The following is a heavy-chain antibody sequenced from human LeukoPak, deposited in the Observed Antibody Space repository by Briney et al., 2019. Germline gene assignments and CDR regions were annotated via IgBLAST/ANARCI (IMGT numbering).Heavy chain of an antibody. CDR1: GYTLTELS. J-gene: IGHJ5*02. CDR3: AIQAIGYSNPYWFDP. CDR2: FDPEDGET. V-gene: IGHV1-24*01. D-gene: IGHD4-11*01. Sequence: ASVKVSCKVSGYTLTELSMHWVRQAPGKGLEWMGGFDPEDGETIYAQKFQGRVTMTEDTSTDTAYMELSSLRSEDTAVYYCAIQAIGYSNPYWFDPWGQGTLVTVSS.